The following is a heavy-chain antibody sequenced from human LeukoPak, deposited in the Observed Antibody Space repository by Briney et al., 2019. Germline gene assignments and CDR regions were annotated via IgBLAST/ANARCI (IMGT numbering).Heavy chain of an antibody. CDR3: ARDLNWETY. V-gene: IGHV3-7*01. D-gene: IGHD7-27*01. J-gene: IGHJ4*02. Sequence: PGGSLRHSCAASGFTFSSYEMNWVRQAPGKGLEWVANIKTDGSQIYYVDSVKGRFTISRDNAKNSLYLQMNGLRAEDTAVYYCARDLNWETYWGQGTLVSVSS. CDR1: GFTFSSYE. CDR2: IKTDGSQI.